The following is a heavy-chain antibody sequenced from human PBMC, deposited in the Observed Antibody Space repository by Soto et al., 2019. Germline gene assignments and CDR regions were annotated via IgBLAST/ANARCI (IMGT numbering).Heavy chain of an antibody. J-gene: IGHJ4*01. CDR1: GFSFSNAW. Sequence: EVQLVESGGDLVIPGGSLRLSCAASGFSFSNAWMSWVRQAPGKGLEWVVRVKTKADGGTTDYAAPVKGRFTISRDDSRTTLFLQMNSLKAEDTAVYFCTARAAATGFFDYWGHGTLVTVSS. D-gene: IGHD6-13*01. V-gene: IGHV3-15*01. CDR3: TARAAATGFFDY. CDR2: VKTKADGGTT.